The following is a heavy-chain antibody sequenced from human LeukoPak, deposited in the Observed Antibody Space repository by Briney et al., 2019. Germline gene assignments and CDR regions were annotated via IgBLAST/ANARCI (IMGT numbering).Heavy chain of an antibody. V-gene: IGHV3-48*03. CDR1: GFTFSTYE. J-gene: IGHJ4*02. D-gene: IGHD3-22*01. CDR2: ISSSGRTT. CDR3: ARDYYYDSSAY. Sequence: GGSLRLSCAASGFTFSTYEMNWVRQAPGKGLEWVSYISSSGRTTYYADSVKGRFTISRDNAKNSLYLQMNSLRAEDTAVYYCARDYYYDSSAYWGQGTLVTVSS.